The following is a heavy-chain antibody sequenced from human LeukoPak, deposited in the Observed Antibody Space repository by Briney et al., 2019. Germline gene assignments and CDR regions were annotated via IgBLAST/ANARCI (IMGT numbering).Heavy chain of an antibody. D-gene: IGHD4-17*01. CDR3: ARDRSPPSVYGDYADAFDI. CDR1: GGSISSYY. Sequence: SETLSLTCTVSGGSISSYYWSWIRQPPPKGLEWIGYVYYSGSTNYNPSLKSRVTISVDTSKNQFSLKLSSVTAADTAVYYCARDRSPPSVYGDYADAFDIWGQGTMVTVSS. CDR2: VYYSGST. V-gene: IGHV4-59*01. J-gene: IGHJ3*02.